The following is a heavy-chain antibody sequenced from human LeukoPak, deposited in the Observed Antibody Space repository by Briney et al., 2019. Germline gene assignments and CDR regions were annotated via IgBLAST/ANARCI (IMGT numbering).Heavy chain of an antibody. CDR3: ARLLWFGELLSFDP. V-gene: IGHV4-34*01. CDR1: GGSFSGYY. Sequence: SETLSLTCAVYGGSFSGYYWSWIRQPPGKGLEWIGEINHSGSTNYNPSLKSRVTISVDTSKNQFSLKLSSVTAADTAVYYCARLLWFGELLSFDPWGQGTLVTVSS. CDR2: INHSGST. J-gene: IGHJ5*02. D-gene: IGHD3-10*01.